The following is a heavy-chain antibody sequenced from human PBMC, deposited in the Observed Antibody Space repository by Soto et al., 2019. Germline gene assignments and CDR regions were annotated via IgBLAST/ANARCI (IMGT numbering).Heavy chain of an antibody. CDR1: GYAFTSYA. CDR3: ASRPVYYGSWFDP. CDR2: INAGNGNT. J-gene: IGHJ5*02. D-gene: IGHD4-17*01. Sequence: ASVKVSCKASGYAFTSYAMHWVRQAPGQRLEWMGWINAGNGNTKYSQKFQGRVTITRDTSASTAYMELSSLRSEDTAVYYCASRPVYYGSWFDPWGQGTLVTVSS. V-gene: IGHV1-3*01.